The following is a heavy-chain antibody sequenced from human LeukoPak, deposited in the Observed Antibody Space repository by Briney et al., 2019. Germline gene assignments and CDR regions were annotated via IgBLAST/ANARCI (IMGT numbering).Heavy chain of an antibody. D-gene: IGHD6-6*01. V-gene: IGHV3-23*01. CDR3: ARAPRYYYYYMDV. Sequence: GGSLRLSCAASGFTFSSYAMSWVRQAPGKGLEWVSAISGSGGSTYYADSVKGRFTISRDNSKNTLYLQMNSLRAEDTAVYYCARAPRYYYYYMDVWGKGTTVTISS. CDR1: GFTFSSYA. CDR2: ISGSGGST. J-gene: IGHJ6*03.